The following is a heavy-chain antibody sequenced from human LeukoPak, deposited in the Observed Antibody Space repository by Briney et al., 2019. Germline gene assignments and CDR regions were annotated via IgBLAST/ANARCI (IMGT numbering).Heavy chain of an antibody. CDR1: GFTFSSYE. CDR2: ISSSGSTI. Sequence: GGSLRLSCAASGFTFSSYEMNWVRQAPGKGLEWVSYISSSGSTIYYADSVKGRFTISRDNAKNSLYLQMNSLRAEDTAVYYCARALYYYDSSGSKYNWFDPWGQGTLVTVSS. D-gene: IGHD3-22*01. V-gene: IGHV3-48*03. CDR3: ARALYYYDSSGSKYNWFDP. J-gene: IGHJ5*02.